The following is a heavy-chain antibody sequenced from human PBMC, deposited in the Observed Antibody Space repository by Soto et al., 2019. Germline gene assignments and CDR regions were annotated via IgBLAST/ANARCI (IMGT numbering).Heavy chain of an antibody. D-gene: IGHD2-21*01. CDR3: AATTSIANGLRD. CDR1: GFIFTNYG. V-gene: IGHV1-18*01. Sequence: QFQLVQSGSEVKKPGASVKVSCKTSGFIFTNYGFTWVRQAPGKGLEWVGWNSALDGFTSYAQNFQRRVTMTTDSSTRTAYMELSGLRYDDTAFYYCAATTSIANGLRDGGQGTLVSVAS. CDR2: NSALDGFT. J-gene: IGHJ4*02.